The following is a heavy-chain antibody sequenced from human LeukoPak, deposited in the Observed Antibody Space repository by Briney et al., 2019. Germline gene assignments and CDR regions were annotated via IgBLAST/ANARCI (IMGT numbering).Heavy chain of an antibody. CDR2: INPNSGGT. CDR1: GYTFTGYY. V-gene: IGHV1-2*02. J-gene: IGHJ6*02. Sequence: ASVKVSCKASGYTFTGYYMHWVRRAPGQGLEWMGWINPNSGGTNYAQKFQGRVTMTRNTSISTAYMELSSLRSEDTAVYYCARAYYDFWSGYYYYYGMDVWGQGTTVTVSS. CDR3: ARAYYDFWSGYYYYYGMDV. D-gene: IGHD3-3*01.